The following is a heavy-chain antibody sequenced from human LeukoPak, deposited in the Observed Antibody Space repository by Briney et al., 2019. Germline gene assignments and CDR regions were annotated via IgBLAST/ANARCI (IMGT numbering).Heavy chain of an antibody. J-gene: IGHJ4*02. D-gene: IGHD3-22*01. CDR1: GFTFSSYE. V-gene: IGHV3-48*03. Sequence: PGGSLRLSCAASGFTFSSYEMNWVRQAPGKGLEWVSYISSSGSTIYYADSVKGRFTISRDNAKNSLYLQMNSLRAEDTAVYYCARDGVSYYYDSSGGYYLDYWGQGTLVTVSS. CDR3: ARDGVSYYYDSSGGYYLDY. CDR2: ISSSGSTI.